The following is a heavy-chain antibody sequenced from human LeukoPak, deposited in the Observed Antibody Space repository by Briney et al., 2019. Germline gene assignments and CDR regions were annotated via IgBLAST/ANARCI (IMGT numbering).Heavy chain of an antibody. V-gene: IGHV1-8*01. J-gene: IGHJ6*02. D-gene: IGHD6-13*01. CDR1: GYTFTSYD. CDR3: GRGGRAAAGSRKMKYYYYGMDV. CDR2: MNPNRGNT. Sequence: AASVKVSCKASGYTFTSYDINWVRQATGQGLEWMAWMNPNRGNTAYAQKIQGRVTMTRNTSISTAYMELSSLRSDDAAVYYCGRGGRAAAGSRKMKYYYYGMDVWGQGTTVTVSS.